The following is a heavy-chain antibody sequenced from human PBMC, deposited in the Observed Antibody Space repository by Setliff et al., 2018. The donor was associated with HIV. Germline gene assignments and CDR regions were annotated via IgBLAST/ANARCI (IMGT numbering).Heavy chain of an antibody. D-gene: IGHD5-18*01. CDR1: SDSIRFYY. CDR3: ARDRGGYNYGFAVGSFDY. Sequence: PSETLSLTCTVSSDSIRFYYWTWIRQPPGKGLEWVGNIYYTGSTNYNPSLKSRITISIDTSKSQFSLKLTSVAAADTAVYYCARDRGGYNYGFAVGSFDYWGQGALVTVSS. V-gene: IGHV4-59*01. J-gene: IGHJ4*02. CDR2: IYYTGST.